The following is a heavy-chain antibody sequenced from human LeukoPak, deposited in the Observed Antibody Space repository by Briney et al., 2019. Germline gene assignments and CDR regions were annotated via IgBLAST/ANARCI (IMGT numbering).Heavy chain of an antibody. CDR2: INPNSGGT. V-gene: IGHV1-2*02. CDR1: GYTFGDYY. CDR3: AREPRRHSDY. J-gene: IGHJ4*02. Sequence: ASVKVSCKASGYTFGDYYMHWVRQAPGQGLEWMGWINPNSGGTNYAQKFRGRVTMTRDTSITTAYMELSTVTSDDTAVYFCAREPRRHSDYWGQGTLVTVSS.